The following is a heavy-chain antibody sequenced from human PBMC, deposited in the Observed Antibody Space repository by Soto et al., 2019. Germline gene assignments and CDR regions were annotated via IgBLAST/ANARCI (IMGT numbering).Heavy chain of an antibody. CDR3: ARESGGATATLDYYYFYMDV. J-gene: IGHJ6*03. Sequence: VQLVQSGAEVKKPGASVKVSCKTSGDSFNDYYIHWVRQAPGQGLEWMGWTNPNGGVTKYAQKFQGRVTVTRDTSIRTVYMELGSLRSDDTAVYYCARESGGATATLDYYYFYMDVWGKGTTVTVSS. V-gene: IGHV1-2*02. D-gene: IGHD5-12*01. CDR1: GDSFNDYY. CDR2: TNPNGGVT.